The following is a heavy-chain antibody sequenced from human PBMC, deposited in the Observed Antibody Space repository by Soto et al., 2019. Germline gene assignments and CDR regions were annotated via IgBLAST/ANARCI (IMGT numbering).Heavy chain of an antibody. V-gene: IGHV4-38-2*01. CDR3: ARTHSGSYYSVFNY. CDR2: IYRSGTT. CDR1: NFSISSGYY. D-gene: IGHD1-26*01. Sequence: SETLSLTCVVSNFSISSGYYWGWIRQSPGKGLEWIASIYRSGTTSYNPSLKSRATISVDPSKNQFSLMLTAVTAADTAVYYCARTHSGSYYSVFNYWGRGSLVTVSS. J-gene: IGHJ4*02.